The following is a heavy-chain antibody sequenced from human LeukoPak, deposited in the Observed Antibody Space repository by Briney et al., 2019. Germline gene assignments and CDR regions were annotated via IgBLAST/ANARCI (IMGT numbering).Heavy chain of an antibody. Sequence: GGSLILSCAASGFTFSSYWMTWVRQAPGKGLEWVGRIKPKTDGETTEYAAPVKDRFSISRDDSKSMMYLQMNSLKTEDTAVYYCITPLPYSAQGGQGTLVTVSS. D-gene: IGHD2-21*01. CDR2: IKPKTDGETT. V-gene: IGHV3-15*01. CDR1: GFTFSSYW. J-gene: IGHJ4*02. CDR3: ITPLPYSAQ.